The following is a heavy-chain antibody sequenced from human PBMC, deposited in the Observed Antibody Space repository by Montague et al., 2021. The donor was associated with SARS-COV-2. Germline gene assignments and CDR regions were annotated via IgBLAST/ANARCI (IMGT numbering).Heavy chain of an antibody. D-gene: IGHD3-9*01. V-gene: IGHV3-11*03. J-gene: IGHJ4*02. CDR2: ISSSSSYT. CDR1: GFTFSDYY. CDR3: ARQGRYFDWLLMARGHQRTEGVDY. Sequence: SLRLSCAASGFTFSDYYMSWIRQAPGKGLEWVSYISSSSSYTNYADSVXGRFTISRDNAKNSLYLQMNSLRAEDTAAYYCARQGRYFDWLLMARGHQRTEGVDYWGQGTLVTVSS.